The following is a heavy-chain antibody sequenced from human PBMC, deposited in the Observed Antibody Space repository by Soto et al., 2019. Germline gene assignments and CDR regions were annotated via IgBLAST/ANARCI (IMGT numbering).Heavy chain of an antibody. CDR2: IYRSGST. J-gene: IGHJ4*02. D-gene: IGHD3-10*01. Sequence: QLQLQESGSGLVKPSQTLSLTCVVSGGSISRGDFSWTWIRQPPGKGLEWVGYIYRSGSTYYHPSHKSPVSISLDKSKNQFSLNLTSVTAADTAVYYCARGKTNYFFDLWGQGHLVTVSS. V-gene: IGHV4-30-2*01. CDR3: ARGKTNYFFDL. CDR1: GGSISRGDFS.